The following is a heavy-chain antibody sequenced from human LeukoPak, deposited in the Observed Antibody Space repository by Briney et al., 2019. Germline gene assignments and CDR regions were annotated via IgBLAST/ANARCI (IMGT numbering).Heavy chain of an antibody. V-gene: IGHV3-21*01. D-gene: IGHD2-2*01. CDR1: GFTFSRYN. Sequence: PGGSLRLSCAASGFTFSRYNMNWVRQAPGKGLEWVSSISVSSSYIYYADSMKGRFTISRDNAKNSLYLQMNSLRAEDTAVYYCARGYCSSTSCYFDYWGQGTLVTVSS. CDR3: ARGYCSSTSCYFDY. CDR2: ISVSSSYI. J-gene: IGHJ4*02.